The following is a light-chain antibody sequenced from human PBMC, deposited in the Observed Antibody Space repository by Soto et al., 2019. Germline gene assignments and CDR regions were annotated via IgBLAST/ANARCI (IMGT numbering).Light chain of an antibody. CDR2: ASS. J-gene: IGKJ3*01. CDR1: QDILSW. V-gene: IGKV1-12*01. CDR3: QQANTFPIT. Sequence: DLPMTQSPSSVSASVGGTVTITCRASQDILSWLAWYQQKPGEAPRLLIYASSNLQSGVPSRFSGSRSGTDFTLTISSLQPEDFATYYCQQANTFPITFGPGTRLDIK.